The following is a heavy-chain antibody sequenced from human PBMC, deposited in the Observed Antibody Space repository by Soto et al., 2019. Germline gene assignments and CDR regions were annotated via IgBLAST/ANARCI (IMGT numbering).Heavy chain of an antibody. J-gene: IGHJ4*02. Sequence: ASVKVSCKVSGYTFSSYGFTWVRQAPGQGLEWMGWISPYSGETRYAEKFQDRVTLTTDTSTKTAYMDLRNLKSDDTAVYWCARGPVAGSDFWGQGTLVTGSS. CDR1: GYTFSSYG. CDR3: ARGPVAGSDF. CDR2: ISPYSGET. D-gene: IGHD6-19*01. V-gene: IGHV1-18*01.